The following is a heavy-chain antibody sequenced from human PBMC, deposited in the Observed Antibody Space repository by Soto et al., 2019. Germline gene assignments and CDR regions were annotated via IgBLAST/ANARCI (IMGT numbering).Heavy chain of an antibody. Sequence: GASVKVSCKKSGGTFRCFAISWVGQAPGQGLEWMGGIVPIVDTSTYAQKFQGRVTITADESTSTAYMELSSLRSDDTAIYYCVRVVAIPGYPDNWGQGTLFPVSS. CDR3: VRVVAIPGYPDN. CDR2: IVPIVDTS. J-gene: IGHJ4*02. CDR1: GGTFRCFA. D-gene: IGHD5-12*01. V-gene: IGHV1-69*13.